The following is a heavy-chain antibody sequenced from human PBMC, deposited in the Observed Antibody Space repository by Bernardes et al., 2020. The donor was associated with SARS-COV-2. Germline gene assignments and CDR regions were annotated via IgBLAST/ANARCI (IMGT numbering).Heavy chain of an antibody. CDR3: AKRGGYSFDY. CDR1: GFIFSSSA. V-gene: IGHV3-23*01. Sequence: GGSLRLSCAGSGFIFSSSAMSWVRQAPGKGLEWVSLIIGSGTNTFYADSVKGRFTISRDNSKNTLYLQVNSLRAEDTAVYYCAKRGGYSFDYWGQGTLVTVSS. D-gene: IGHD3-16*01. J-gene: IGHJ4*02. CDR2: IIGSGTNT.